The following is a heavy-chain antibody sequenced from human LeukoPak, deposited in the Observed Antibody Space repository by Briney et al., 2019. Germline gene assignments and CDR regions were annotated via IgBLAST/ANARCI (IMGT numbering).Heavy chain of an antibody. J-gene: IGHJ4*02. CDR3: ARRRPFDY. V-gene: IGHV3-30-3*01. CDR2: ISYDGSNK. CDR1: GFTFSSYA. Sequence: GGSLRLSCAASGFTFSSYAMHWVRQAPGKGMEWVAVISYDGSNKYYADSVKGRFTISRDNSKNTLYLQMNSLRAEDTAVYYCARRRPFDYWGQGTLVTVSS.